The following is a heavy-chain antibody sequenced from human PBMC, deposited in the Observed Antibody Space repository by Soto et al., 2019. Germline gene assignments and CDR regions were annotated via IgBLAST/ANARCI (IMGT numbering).Heavy chain of an antibody. CDR2: IYYSGST. Sequence: PSETLSLTCTVPGGSISSYYWSWIRQPPGKGLEWIGYIYYSGSTNYNPSLKSRVTISVDTSKNQFSLKLSSVTAADTAVYYCASRIAVAGSYYYYGMDVWGQGTTVTVSS. D-gene: IGHD6-19*01. V-gene: IGHV4-59*01. CDR3: ASRIAVAGSYYYYGMDV. CDR1: GGSISSYY. J-gene: IGHJ6*02.